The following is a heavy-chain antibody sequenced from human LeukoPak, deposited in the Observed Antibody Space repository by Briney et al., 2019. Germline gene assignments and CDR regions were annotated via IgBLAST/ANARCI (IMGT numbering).Heavy chain of an antibody. V-gene: IGHV3-74*01. CDR1: GFTFISYG. CDR3: TRELPREVTLDY. D-gene: IGHD2-21*02. Sequence: GGSLRLSCAASGFTFISYGMQWVRHAPGKGLVWVSRINTDGSSTTYADSVKGRFTVSRDNAKNTLYLQVNSLRAEDTAVYFCTRELPREVTLDYWGQGTLVTVSS. CDR2: INTDGSST. J-gene: IGHJ4*01.